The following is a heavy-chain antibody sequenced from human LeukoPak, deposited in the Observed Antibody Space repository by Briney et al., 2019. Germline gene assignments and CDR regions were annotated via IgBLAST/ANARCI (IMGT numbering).Heavy chain of an antibody. CDR3: ARPAFNNPILTGYLTSYYYYGMDV. D-gene: IGHD3-9*01. CDR2: IYYSGST. J-gene: IGHJ6*02. Sequence: SETLSLTCTVSGGSISSGGYYWGWIRQPPGKGLEWIGSIYYSGSTYYNPSLESRVTISVDTSKNQFSLKLSSVTAADTAVYYCARPAFNNPILTGYLTSYYYYGMDVWGQGTTVTVSS. V-gene: IGHV4-39*07. CDR1: GGSISSGGYY.